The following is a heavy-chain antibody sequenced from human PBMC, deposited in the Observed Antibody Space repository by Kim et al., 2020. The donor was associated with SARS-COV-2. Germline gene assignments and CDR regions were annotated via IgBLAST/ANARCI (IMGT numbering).Heavy chain of an antibody. V-gene: IGHV4-31*03. Sequence: SETLSLTCTVSGGSISSGGYYWSWIRQHPGKGLEWIGYIYYSGSTYYNPSLKSRVTISVDTSKNQFSLKLSSVTAADTAVYYCSRVGSGKWFGELLQFDYWGQATLVTVSS. CDR3: SRVGSGKWFGELLQFDY. CDR1: GGSISSGGYY. J-gene: IGHJ4*02. CDR2: IYYSGST. D-gene: IGHD3-10*01.